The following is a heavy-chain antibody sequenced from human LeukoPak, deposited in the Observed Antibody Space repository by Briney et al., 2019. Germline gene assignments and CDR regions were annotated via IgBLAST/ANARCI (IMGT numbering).Heavy chain of an antibody. J-gene: IGHJ4*02. CDR1: GFTFSSYA. V-gene: IGHV3-23*01. D-gene: IGHD3-3*01. CDR3: AKDLAIVDDFWSGYIFDY. CDR2: ISGSGGST. Sequence: GGSLRLSCAASGFTFSSYAMSWVRQAPGKGLEWVSAISGSGGSTYYADSVKGRFTISRDNSKNTLYLQMNSLRAEDTAVYYCAKDLAIVDDFWSGYIFDYWGQGTLVTVSS.